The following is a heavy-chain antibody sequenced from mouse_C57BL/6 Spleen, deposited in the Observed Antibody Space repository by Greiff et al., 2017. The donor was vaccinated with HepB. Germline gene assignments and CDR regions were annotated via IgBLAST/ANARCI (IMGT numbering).Heavy chain of an antibody. Sequence: EVNVVESGGGLVKPGGSLKLSCAASGFTFSSYAMSWVRQTPEKRLEWVATISDGGSYTYYPDNVKGRFTISRDNAKNNLYLQMSHLKSEDTAMYYCAREGSSLYYFDYWGQGTTLTVSS. CDR2: ISDGGSYT. CDR1: GFTFSSYA. V-gene: IGHV5-4*01. CDR3: AREGSSLYYFDY. J-gene: IGHJ2*01. D-gene: IGHD1-1*01.